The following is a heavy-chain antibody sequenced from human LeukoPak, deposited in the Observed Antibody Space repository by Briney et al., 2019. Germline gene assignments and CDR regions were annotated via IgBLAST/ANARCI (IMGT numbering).Heavy chain of an antibody. CDR2: IYYSGST. Sequence: PSETLSLTCTVSGGSISSYYWSWIRQPPGKGQEWIGYIYYSGSTNYNPSLKSRVTISVDTSKNQFSLKLSSVTAADTAVYYCARVDDFWSGHNWFDPWGQGTLVTVSS. J-gene: IGHJ5*02. D-gene: IGHD3-3*01. CDR1: GGSISSYY. V-gene: IGHV4-59*01. CDR3: ARVDDFWSGHNWFDP.